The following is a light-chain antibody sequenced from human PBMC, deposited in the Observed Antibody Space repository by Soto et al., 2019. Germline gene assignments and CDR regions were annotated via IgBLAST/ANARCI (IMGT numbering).Light chain of an antibody. Sequence: QSALTQPASVSGSPGQSLTISCTGSSDDVGGYNFVSWYQQHPGKAPKLLIYGVSLRPSEVSYRFSGSKSGNTASLTVSGLQAADEADYFCKSYAGSNTYVFGSGTKVTVL. CDR1: SDDVGGYNF. V-gene: IGLV2-14*01. J-gene: IGLJ1*01. CDR3: KSYAGSNTYV. CDR2: GVS.